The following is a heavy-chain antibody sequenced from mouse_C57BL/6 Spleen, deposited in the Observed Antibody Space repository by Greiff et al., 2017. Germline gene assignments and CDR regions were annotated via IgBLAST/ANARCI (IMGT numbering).Heavy chain of an antibody. D-gene: IGHD1-1*01. CDR3: ARWYYGSSYEYYFDY. CDR2: IYPGDGDT. J-gene: IGHJ2*01. V-gene: IGHV1-82*01. Sequence: QVQLQQSGPELVKPGASVKISCKASGYAFSSSWMNWVKQRPGTGLEWIGRIYPGDGDTNYNGKFKGKATLTADKSSSTAYMQLSSLTSEDSAVYFCARWYYGSSYEYYFDYWGQGTTLTVSS. CDR1: GYAFSSSW.